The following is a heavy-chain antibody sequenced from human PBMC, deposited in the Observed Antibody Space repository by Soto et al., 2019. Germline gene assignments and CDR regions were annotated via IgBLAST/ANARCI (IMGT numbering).Heavy chain of an antibody. CDR2: INHSGST. CDR3: ARGRYYDYVWGSYRYTVLDY. Sequence: SETLSLTCAVYGGSFSGYYWSWIRQPPGKGLEWIGEINHSGSTNYNPSLKSRVTISVDTSKNQFSLKLSSVTAADTAVYYCARGRYYDYVWGSYRYTVLDYWGQGTLVT. J-gene: IGHJ4*02. V-gene: IGHV4-34*01. D-gene: IGHD3-16*02. CDR1: GGSFSGYY.